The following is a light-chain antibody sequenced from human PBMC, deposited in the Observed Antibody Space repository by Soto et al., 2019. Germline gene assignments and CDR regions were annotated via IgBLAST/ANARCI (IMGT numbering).Light chain of an antibody. CDR1: SSDVGGYNY. J-gene: IGLJ1*01. CDR2: EVR. V-gene: IGLV2-14*01. Sequence: QSVLTQPASVSGSPGQSITISFTGTSSDVGGYNYVSWYQQHPGKVPKLMIYEVRNRSSGVVNRFSGSKSGNTASLTISGLQAEDEADYYCSSFTSSSTQVFGTGTKLTVL. CDR3: SSFTSSSTQV.